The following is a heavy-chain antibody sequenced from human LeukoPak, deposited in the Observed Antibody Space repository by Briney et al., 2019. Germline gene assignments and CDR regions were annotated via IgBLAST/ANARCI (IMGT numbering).Heavy chain of an antibody. D-gene: IGHD5-12*01. CDR2: IIGSSGST. V-gene: IGHV3-23*01. Sequence: GGSLRLSCVASGFSFNNYAMNWVRQAPGKGLEWVSLIIGSSGSTFYADSVKGRFTISRDKSKNTLYLQMNSLRAEDTAVYYCAKGAYDYIEIAYFDYWGQGSLVIVSS. CDR3: AKGAYDYIEIAYFDY. CDR1: GFSFNNYA. J-gene: IGHJ4*02.